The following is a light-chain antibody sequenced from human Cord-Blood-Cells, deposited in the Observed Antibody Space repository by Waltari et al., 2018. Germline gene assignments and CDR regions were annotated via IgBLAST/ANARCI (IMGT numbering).Light chain of an antibody. CDR1: QSISSW. CDR3: QQYRT. J-gene: IGKJ1*01. V-gene: IGKV1-5*03. Sequence: DIQMTQSPSTLSASVGDRVTITCRASQSISSWLAWYQQKPGKAPKLLIYKASSLGSGVPSRFSGSGSGTEFTLTISSLQPDDFATYYCQQYRTFGQGTKVEIK. CDR2: KAS.